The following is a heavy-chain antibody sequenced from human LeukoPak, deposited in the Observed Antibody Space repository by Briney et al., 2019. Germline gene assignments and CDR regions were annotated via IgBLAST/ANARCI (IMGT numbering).Heavy chain of an antibody. CDR2: IYTSGST. V-gene: IGHV4-4*07. J-gene: IGHJ5*02. Sequence: SETLSLTCTVSGGSISSYYWSWIRQPAGKGLEWIGRIYTSGSTNYNPSLKSRVTMSVDTSKNQFSLKLSSVTAADTAVYYCARLSCSSTSCYWTFDPWGQGTLVTVSS. CDR3: ARLSCSSTSCYWTFDP. D-gene: IGHD2-2*01. CDR1: GGSISSYY.